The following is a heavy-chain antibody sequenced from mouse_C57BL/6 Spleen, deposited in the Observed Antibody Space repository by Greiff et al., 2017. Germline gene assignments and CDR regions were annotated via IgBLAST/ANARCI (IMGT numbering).Heavy chain of an antibody. CDR2: INPNNGGT. V-gene: IGHV1-22*01. J-gene: IGHJ3*01. CDR1: GYTFTDYN. Sequence: DVQLQESGPELVKPGASVKMSCKASGYTFTDYNMHWVKQSHGQSLEWIGYINPNNGGTSYNQKFKGKATLTVNKSSSTAYMELRSLTSEDSAVYYCASTPRFAYWGQGTLVTVSA. CDR3: ASTPRFAY.